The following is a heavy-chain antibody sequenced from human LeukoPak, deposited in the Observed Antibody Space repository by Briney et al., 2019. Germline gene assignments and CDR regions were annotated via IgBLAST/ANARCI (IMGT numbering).Heavy chain of an antibody. J-gene: IGHJ4*02. CDR2: ITGSSNVI. D-gene: IGHD6-13*01. V-gene: IGHV3-48*04. Sequence: PSETLSLTCGVSGGSVINTNWWTWVRQPPGKGLEWVSYITGSSNVITYADSVKGRFTISRDNAKSSLYLQMNSLRGEDMALYYCARAPKAADGYFENWGQGTLVTVSS. CDR3: ARAPKAADGYFEN. CDR1: GGSVINTN.